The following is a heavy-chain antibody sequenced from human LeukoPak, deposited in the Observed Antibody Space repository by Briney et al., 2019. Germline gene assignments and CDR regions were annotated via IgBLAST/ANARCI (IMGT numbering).Heavy chain of an antibody. D-gene: IGHD3-16*01. CDR2: ISHDGSDK. Sequence: GRSLRLSCAASGFTFRSFAMHWVRQAPGKGLGWVAVISHDGSDKYYADSVKGRFTISRDNSKNTLYLQMNSLRAEDTAVYYCAQRGGLDFWGQGTLVPVSS. CDR1: GFTFRSFA. V-gene: IGHV3-30*04. CDR3: AQRGGLDF. J-gene: IGHJ4*02.